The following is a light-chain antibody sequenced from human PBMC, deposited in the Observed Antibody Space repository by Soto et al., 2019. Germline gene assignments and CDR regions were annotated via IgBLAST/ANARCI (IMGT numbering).Light chain of an antibody. CDR2: GAS. CDR3: QQYNNWPLT. J-gene: IGKJ4*01. CDR1: QSVSSN. V-gene: IGKV3-15*01. Sequence: EIVMTQSPSTLSVSPGERSTLSCISIQSVSSNLAWYQQKPGQAPRLLIYGASTRATGIPARFSGSGSGTEFTLTISSLQSEDFAVYYCQQYNNWPLTFGGGTKVDTK.